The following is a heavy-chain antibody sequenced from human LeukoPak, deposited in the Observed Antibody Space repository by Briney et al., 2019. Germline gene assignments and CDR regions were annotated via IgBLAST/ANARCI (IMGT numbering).Heavy chain of an antibody. CDR2: ISSSGSPI. V-gene: IGHV3-48*03. Sequence: SGGSLRLSCATSGFTFTTYEMNWVRQAPGKGLEWVSFISSSGSPIYYADSVKGRFTISRDNAKNSLYLQMNNLRAEDTAVYYCARSCKAGGWGQGTLVTVSS. J-gene: IGHJ4*02. D-gene: IGHD2/OR15-2a*01. CDR3: ARSCKAGG. CDR1: GFTFTTYE.